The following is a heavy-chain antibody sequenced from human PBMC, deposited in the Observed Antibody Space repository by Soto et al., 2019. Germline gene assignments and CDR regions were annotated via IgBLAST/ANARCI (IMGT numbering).Heavy chain of an antibody. J-gene: IGHJ4*03. D-gene: IGHD1-26*01. CDR1: GYTFTAYY. CDR2: VNPHSGAT. CDR3: ARPPNPWEPYAFHI. V-gene: IGHV1-2*04. Sequence: ASVKVSCKASGYTFTAYYIHWLRQAPGQGLEWMGWVNPHSGATVFAQKFLGSVTLTTDTSINTAYMELTSLTSDDTALYYCARPPNPWEPYAFHIWGQGTLVTVSS.